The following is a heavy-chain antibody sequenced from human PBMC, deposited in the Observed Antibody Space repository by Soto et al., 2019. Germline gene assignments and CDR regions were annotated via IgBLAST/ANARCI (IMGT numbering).Heavy chain of an antibody. J-gene: IGHJ4*02. V-gene: IGHV4-39*01. CDR1: GDSMSSSDYY. CDR3: ARRTDNIRTFYSGLKTHCFDY. D-gene: IGHD6-19*01. Sequence: QLQLHESGPGLVKPSETLSLTCAVSGDSMSSSDYYWGWIRQPPGKGLEWIGSIYYSGSTYYNPSLQSRVAISVDTSKNQFSLKLKSVTAADTAIYYCARRTDNIRTFYSGLKTHCFDYWGQGAPVTVSS. CDR2: IYYSGST.